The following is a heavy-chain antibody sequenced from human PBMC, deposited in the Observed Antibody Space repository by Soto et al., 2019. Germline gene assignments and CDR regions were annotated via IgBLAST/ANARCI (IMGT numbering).Heavy chain of an antibody. Sequence: PGGSVRLSCAASGFTFSSYSMNWVRQAPGKGLEWVSSISSSSSYIYYADSVKGRFTISRDNAKNSLYLQMNSLRAEDTAVYYCARDPSLWFGESYWGQGTLVTVSS. D-gene: IGHD3-10*01. CDR2: ISSSSSYI. CDR1: GFTFSSYS. CDR3: ARDPSLWFGESY. J-gene: IGHJ4*02. V-gene: IGHV3-21*01.